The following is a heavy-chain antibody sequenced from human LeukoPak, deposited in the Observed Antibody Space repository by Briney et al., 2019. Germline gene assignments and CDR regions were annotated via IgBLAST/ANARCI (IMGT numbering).Heavy chain of an antibody. Sequence: PGGSLRLSCTDSGSTFSNYVMSWVRQAPGKGLEWVSAISESGGSTYYAESVKGRFTISRDNSKNTLYLQMNSLRAEDTAVYYCAKDMGEGLELPDLDYWGQGTLVTVSS. D-gene: IGHD1-7*01. J-gene: IGHJ4*02. CDR1: GSTFSNYV. CDR2: ISESGGST. V-gene: IGHV3-23*01. CDR3: AKDMGEGLELPDLDY.